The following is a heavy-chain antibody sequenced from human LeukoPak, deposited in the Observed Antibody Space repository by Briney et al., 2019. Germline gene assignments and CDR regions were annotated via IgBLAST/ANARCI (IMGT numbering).Heavy chain of an antibody. Sequence: GRSLRLSCAASGFTFSSYDMHWVRQAPGKGLEWVTVISYDGSNKYYGDSVKGRFTISRDNSKNTLYLKMNSLRAEDTAVYYCAREGSNGDFDYWGQGTLVTVSS. CDR1: GFTFSSYD. D-gene: IGHD1-26*01. V-gene: IGHV3-30*03. CDR3: AREGSNGDFDY. J-gene: IGHJ4*02. CDR2: ISYDGSNK.